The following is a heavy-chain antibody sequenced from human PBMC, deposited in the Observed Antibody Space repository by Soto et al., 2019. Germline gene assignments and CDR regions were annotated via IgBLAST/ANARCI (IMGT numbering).Heavy chain of an antibody. CDR3: AKDRDSSSWYGDAFDI. Sequence: GGSLRLSCAASGFTFSSYAMSWVRQAPGKGLEWVSAISGSGGSTYYADSVKGRFTISRDNSKNTLYLQMNSLRAKDTAVYYCAKDRDSSSWYGDAFDIWGQGTMVTVSS. V-gene: IGHV3-23*01. D-gene: IGHD6-13*01. CDR1: GFTFSSYA. J-gene: IGHJ3*02. CDR2: ISGSGGST.